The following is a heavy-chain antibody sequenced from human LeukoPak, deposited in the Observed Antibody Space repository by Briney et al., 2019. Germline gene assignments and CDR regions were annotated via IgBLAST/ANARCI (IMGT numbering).Heavy chain of an antibody. V-gene: IGHV3-23*01. CDR3: ATHHDYSNSNYFDF. CDR2: FSGAGSST. J-gene: IGHJ4*02. Sequence: PGGTLSLSCAASGFTFSSNAMSWVRQAPAQGLEWVSAFSGAGSSTNYADSVKGRFTISRDNSKNTLYLQMNSLRVVDTAVYYCATHHDYSNSNYFDFWGPGTLVTVSS. D-gene: IGHD4-11*01. CDR1: GFTFSSNA.